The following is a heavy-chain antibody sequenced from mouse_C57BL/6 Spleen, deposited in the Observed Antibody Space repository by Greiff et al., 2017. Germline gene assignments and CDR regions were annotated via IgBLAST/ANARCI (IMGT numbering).Heavy chain of an antibody. J-gene: IGHJ3*01. V-gene: IGHV1-15*01. CDR3: TVPFAY. Sequence: QVQLKESGAELVRPGASVTLSCKASGYTFTDYEMHWVKQTPVHGLEWIGAIDPETGGTAYNQKFKGKAILTADKSSSTAYMALRSLTSEDSAVYYCTVPFAYWGQGTLVTVSA. D-gene: IGHD5-1*01. CDR1: GYTFTDYE. CDR2: IDPETGGT.